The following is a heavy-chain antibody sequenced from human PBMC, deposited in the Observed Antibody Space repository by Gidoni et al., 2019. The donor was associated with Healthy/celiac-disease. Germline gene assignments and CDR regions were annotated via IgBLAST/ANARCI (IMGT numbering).Heavy chain of an antibody. D-gene: IGHD6-13*01. Sequence: EVQLVESGGGLVQPGGSLRLSCAASGFTVSSNYMSWVRQAPGKGLEWVSVIYSGGSTYYADSVKGRFTISRDNSKNTLYLQMNSLRAEDTAVYYCARAPSSSWYSYYFDYWGQGTLVTVSS. CDR1: GFTVSSNY. CDR3: ARAPSSSWYSYYFDY. CDR2: IYSGGST. J-gene: IGHJ4*02. V-gene: IGHV3-66*02.